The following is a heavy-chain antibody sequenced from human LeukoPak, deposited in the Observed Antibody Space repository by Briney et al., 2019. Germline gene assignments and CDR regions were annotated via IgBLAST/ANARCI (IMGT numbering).Heavy chain of an antibody. J-gene: IGHJ4*02. D-gene: IGHD6-6*01. Sequence: SETLSLTCTVSGGSISSYYWSWIRQPPGKGLEWIGYIYYSGSTNYNPSLKSRVTISVDTSKNQFSLKLSSVTAADTAVYYCARAPSAKNSSPYFFDYWGQGTLVTVSS. CDR3: ARAPSAKNSSPYFFDY. CDR1: GGSISSYY. CDR2: IYYSGST. V-gene: IGHV4-59*01.